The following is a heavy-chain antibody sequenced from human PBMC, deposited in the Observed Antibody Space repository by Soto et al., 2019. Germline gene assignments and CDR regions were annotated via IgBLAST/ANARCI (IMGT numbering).Heavy chain of an antibody. J-gene: IGHJ6*04. CDR2: IYYSGST. CDR3: ARHKYTIFGVPMDV. D-gene: IGHD3-3*01. Sequence: SETLSLTCTVSGGSISSSSYYWGWIRQPPGKGLEWIGSIYYSGSTYYNPSLKSRVTISVDTSKNQFSLKLSSVTAADTAVYYCARHKYTIFGVPMDVWGKGTTVTVSS. V-gene: IGHV4-39*01. CDR1: GGSISSSSYY.